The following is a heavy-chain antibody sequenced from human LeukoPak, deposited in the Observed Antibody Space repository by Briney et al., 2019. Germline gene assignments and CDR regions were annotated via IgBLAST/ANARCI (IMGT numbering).Heavy chain of an antibody. CDR3: ARERVTTTCFGY. Sequence: GGSLRLSCAASGFTFGASSMAWVRQVPGRGLEWVSIISGSGGTAYYADSVKGRFTISRDNSRNTLYLQINSLSAVDTAVYYCARERVTTTCFGYWGQGTLVTVSS. V-gene: IGHV3-23*01. CDR1: GFTFGASS. CDR2: ISGSGGTA. J-gene: IGHJ4*02. D-gene: IGHD4-17*01.